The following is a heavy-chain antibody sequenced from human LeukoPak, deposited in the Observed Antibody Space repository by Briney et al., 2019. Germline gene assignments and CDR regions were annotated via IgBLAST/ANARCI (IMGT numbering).Heavy chain of an antibody. CDR1: GGSVSSGSYY. CDR3: ARDKGKAAAGTIRCYYGMDV. Sequence: LETLSLTCTVSGGSVSSGSYYWSWIRQPPGKGLEWIGYIYYSGSTNYNPSLKSRVTISVDTSKNQFSLKLSSVTAADTAVYYCARDKGKAAAGTIRCYYGMDVWGQGTTVTVSS. V-gene: IGHV4-61*01. J-gene: IGHJ6*02. CDR2: IYYSGST. D-gene: IGHD6-13*01.